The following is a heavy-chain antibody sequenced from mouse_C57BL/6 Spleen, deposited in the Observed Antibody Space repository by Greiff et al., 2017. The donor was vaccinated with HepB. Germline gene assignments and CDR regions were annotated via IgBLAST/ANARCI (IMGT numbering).Heavy chain of an antibody. D-gene: IGHD2-3*01. J-gene: IGHJ3*01. CDR1: GFNIKNTY. Sequence: VQLQQSVAELVRPGASVKLSCTASGFNIKNTYMHWVKQRPEQGLEWIGRIDPANGNTKYAPKFQGKATITADTSSNTAYLQLSSLTSEDTAIYYCARSELYDGYPAWFADWGQGTLVTVSA. CDR2: IDPANGNT. CDR3: ARSELYDGYPAWFAD. V-gene: IGHV14-3*01.